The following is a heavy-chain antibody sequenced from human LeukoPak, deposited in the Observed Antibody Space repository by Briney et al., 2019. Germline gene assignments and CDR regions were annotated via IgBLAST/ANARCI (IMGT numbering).Heavy chain of an antibody. V-gene: IGHV1-69*13. CDR2: IIPIFGTA. J-gene: IGHJ3*02. CDR3: ARDAPAYCGGDCYRSGDAFDI. D-gene: IGHD2-21*02. Sequence: SVKVSCKASGGTFSSYAISWVRQAPGQGLEWMGGIIPIFGTANYAQKFQGRVTITADESTSTAYMELSSLRSEDTAVYYCARDAPAYCGGDCYRSGDAFDIWGKGKMVTVSS. CDR1: GGTFSSYA.